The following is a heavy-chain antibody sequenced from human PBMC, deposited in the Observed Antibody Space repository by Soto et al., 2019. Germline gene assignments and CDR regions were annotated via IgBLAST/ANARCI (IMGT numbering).Heavy chain of an antibody. CDR2: INHSGST. CDR1: GGSFSGYY. Sequence: SETLSLTCAVYGGSFSGYYWSWIRQPPWKGLEWIGEINHSGSTNYNPSLKSRVTISVDTSKNQFSLKLSSVTAADTAVYYCARRWYCSSTSCWIDYNWFDPWGQGTLVTVSS. CDR3: ARRWYCSSTSCWIDYNWFDP. V-gene: IGHV4-34*01. J-gene: IGHJ5*02. D-gene: IGHD2-2*01.